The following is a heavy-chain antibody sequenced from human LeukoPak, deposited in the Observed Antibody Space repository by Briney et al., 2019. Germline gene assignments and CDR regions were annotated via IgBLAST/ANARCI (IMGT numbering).Heavy chain of an antibody. CDR2: FDPEDGET. CDR1: GYTLTELS. D-gene: IGHD3-3*01. CDR3: ATVSPFGGIDY. J-gene: IGHJ4*02. V-gene: IGHV1-24*01. Sequence: ASVKVSCKVSGYTLTELSMHWVRQAPGKGLEWMGGFDPEDGETIYAQKFQGRVTMTEGTSTDTAYMELSSLRSEDTAVYYCATVSPFGGIDYWGQGTLVTVSS.